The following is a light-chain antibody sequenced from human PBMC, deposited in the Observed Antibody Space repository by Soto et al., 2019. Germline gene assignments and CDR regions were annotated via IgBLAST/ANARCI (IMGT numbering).Light chain of an antibody. Sequence: QSVLTQPPSVSGAPGQRVTISCTGSSSNIGAGYDVHWYQQLPVTAPKLLIYCNSNRPSGVPYRFSGSKSGTSASLAITGLQAEDEADYYCQSYDSSLSGVVFGGGTKLTVL. J-gene: IGLJ2*01. CDR1: SSNIGAGYD. V-gene: IGLV1-40*01. CDR2: CNS. CDR3: QSYDSSLSGVV.